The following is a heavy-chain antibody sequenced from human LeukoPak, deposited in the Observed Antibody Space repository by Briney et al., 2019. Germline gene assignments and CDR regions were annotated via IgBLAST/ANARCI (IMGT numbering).Heavy chain of an antibody. D-gene: IGHD3-22*01. CDR1: GYTFTAYY. Sequence: ASVKVSCKASGYTFTAYYMHWVRQAPGQGLEWMGWINPNSGGTNYAQRFQGRVTMTRDTSISTAYMELSRLRSDDTAVYYCAGDYYDSSGFGAFGIWGQGTMVTVSS. CDR2: INPNSGGT. J-gene: IGHJ3*02. CDR3: AGDYYDSSGFGAFGI. V-gene: IGHV1-2*02.